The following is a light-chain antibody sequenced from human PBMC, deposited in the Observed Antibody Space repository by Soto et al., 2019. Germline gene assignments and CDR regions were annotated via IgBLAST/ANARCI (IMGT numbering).Light chain of an antibody. CDR2: AAS. CDR1: QGIKDH. J-gene: IGKJ1*01. Sequence: AIQMTQFPSSLSASVRDRVTITCRASQGIKDHLGWYQQKPGRAPQLLIFAASNLQNGVPSRFSGSGSGTHFTLSISSLQPEDFATYYCLQDYTYPRTFGHGTKVEIK. V-gene: IGKV1-6*02. CDR3: LQDYTYPRT.